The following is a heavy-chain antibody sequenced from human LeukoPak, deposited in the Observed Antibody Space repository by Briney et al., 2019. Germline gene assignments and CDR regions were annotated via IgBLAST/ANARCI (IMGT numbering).Heavy chain of an antibody. CDR1: GYTFTSYA. CDR3: ARAVGATEGWIDY. CDR2: INAGNGNT. D-gene: IGHD1-26*01. V-gene: IGHV1-3*01. Sequence: GASAKVSCKASGYTFTSYAMHWVRQAPGQRLEWMGWINAGNGNTKYSQKFQGRVTITRDTSASTAYMELSSLRSEDTAVYYCARAVGATEGWIDYWGQGTLVTVSS. J-gene: IGHJ4*02.